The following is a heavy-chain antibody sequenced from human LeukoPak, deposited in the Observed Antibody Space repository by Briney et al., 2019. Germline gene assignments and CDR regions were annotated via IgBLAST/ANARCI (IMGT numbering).Heavy chain of an antibody. CDR2: IKQDGSEK. CDR3: AKDLGFWSGYWFY. J-gene: IGHJ4*02. V-gene: IGHV3-7*03. Sequence: SGGSLRLSCAASGFTFSSYWMSWVRQAPGKGLEWVANIKQDGSEKYYVDSVKGRFTISRDNSKNTLYLQMNSLRAEDTAVYYCAKDLGFWSGYWFYWGQGTLVTVSS. CDR1: GFTFSSYW. D-gene: IGHD3-3*01.